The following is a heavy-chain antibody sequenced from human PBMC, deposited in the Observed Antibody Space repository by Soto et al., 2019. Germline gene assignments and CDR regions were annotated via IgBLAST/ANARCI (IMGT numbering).Heavy chain of an antibody. Sequence: EASVKVSCKASGYMFTGYYRHWVRQAPGQGLEWMGWINPDSGGTNYQQKFQGRVTMTRDTSISTAYLELSSLRSDDTAVYYCMRKVATFNFDYWGQGTLVTVSS. D-gene: IGHD5-12*01. CDR1: GYMFTGYY. CDR2: INPDSGGT. CDR3: MRKVATFNFDY. V-gene: IGHV1-2*02. J-gene: IGHJ4*02.